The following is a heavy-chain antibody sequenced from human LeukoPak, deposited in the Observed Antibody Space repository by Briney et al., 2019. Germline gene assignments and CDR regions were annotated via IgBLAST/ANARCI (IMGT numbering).Heavy chain of an antibody. V-gene: IGHV4-4*07. CDR3: ARERQQLVYHYYYMDV. CDR2: IYPSGNT. D-gene: IGHD6-13*01. Sequence: SETLSLTCTVSRGSTSTYYWSWIRQPAGKGLEWIGRIYPSGNTNFNPSLMSRVTMSIDTSKNQFFLKLSSVTAADTAVYYCARERQQLVYHYYYMDVWGKGTTVTISS. CDR1: RGSTSTYY. J-gene: IGHJ6*03.